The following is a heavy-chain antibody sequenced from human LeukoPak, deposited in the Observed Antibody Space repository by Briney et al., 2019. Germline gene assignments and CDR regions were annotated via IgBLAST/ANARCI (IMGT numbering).Heavy chain of an antibody. Sequence: TGGSLRLSCAASGFTVSSNYMSWVRRAPGKGLEWVSVIHTGGSTNYADSVKGRFTISRDNSKNTLYLQMNSLRAEDTAVYYCARGRGGDYGGNSGHFDYWGQGTLVTVSS. V-gene: IGHV3-66*01. D-gene: IGHD4-23*01. CDR3: ARGRGGDYGGNSGHFDY. J-gene: IGHJ4*02. CDR1: GFTVSSNY. CDR2: IHTGGST.